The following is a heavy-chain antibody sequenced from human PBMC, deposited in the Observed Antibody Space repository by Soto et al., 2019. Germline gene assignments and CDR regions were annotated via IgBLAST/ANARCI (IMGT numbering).Heavy chain of an antibody. J-gene: IGHJ4*02. CDR2: FDPEDGET. CDR1: GHTLIELS. V-gene: IGHV1-24*01. Sequence: EASVKVSCKVSGHTLIELSIHWVRQAPGKGLEWMGGFDPEDGETIYAQKFQGRVTMTVDTSTDTAYMELSSLRSEDTAVYYRTPIGSWSGFTCWGQGSRIVVS. CDR3: TPIGSWSGFTC. D-gene: IGHD3-3*01.